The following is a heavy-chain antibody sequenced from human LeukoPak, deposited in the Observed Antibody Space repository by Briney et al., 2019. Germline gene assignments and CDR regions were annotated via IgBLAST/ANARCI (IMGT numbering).Heavy chain of an antibody. V-gene: IGHV1-18*01. CDR2: ISAYNGNT. Sequence: ASVKVSCKASGYTFTSYGISWVRQAPGQGLEWMGWISAYNGNTNYAQKLQGRVTMTTDTSTSTAYMELRSLRSDDTAVYYCARGRGLVTTVFAGVVIIGGDWFDPWGQGTLVTVSS. CDR3: ARGRGLVTTVFAGVVIIGGDWFDP. J-gene: IGHJ5*02. CDR1: GYTFTSYG. D-gene: IGHD3-3*01.